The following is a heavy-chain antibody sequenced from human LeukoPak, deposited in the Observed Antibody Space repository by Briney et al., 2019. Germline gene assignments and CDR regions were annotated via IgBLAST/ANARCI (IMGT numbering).Heavy chain of an antibody. V-gene: IGHV4-61*02. CDR1: GGSISSGSYY. CDR2: IYTSGST. CDR3: ARTPIVVVPAGYWFDP. D-gene: IGHD2-2*01. J-gene: IGHJ5*02. Sequence: SQTLSLTCTVSGGSISSGSYYWSWIRQPAGKGLEWIGRIYTSGSTNYNPSLKSRVTISVDTSKNQFSLKLSSVTAADTAVYYCARTPIVVVPAGYWFDPWGQGTLVTVSS.